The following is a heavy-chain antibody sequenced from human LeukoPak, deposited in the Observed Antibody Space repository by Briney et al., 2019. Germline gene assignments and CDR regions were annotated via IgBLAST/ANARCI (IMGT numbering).Heavy chain of an antibody. CDR3: ATLTGGDDAFDI. Sequence: SETLSLTCTVSGGSITSSTYYWGWIRQPPGKGLEWIGNIYYSGSTHYNPSLKSRVTISVLTSKNRFSLKLSSVTAADTAVYYCATLTGGDDAFDIWGQGTMVTVSS. D-gene: IGHD4-23*01. V-gene: IGHV4-39*07. J-gene: IGHJ3*02. CDR1: GGSITSSTYY. CDR2: IYYSGST.